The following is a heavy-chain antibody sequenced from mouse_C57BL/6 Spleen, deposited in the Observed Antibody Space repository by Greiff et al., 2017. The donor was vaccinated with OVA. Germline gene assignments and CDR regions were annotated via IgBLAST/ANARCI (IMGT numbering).Heavy chain of an antibody. J-gene: IGHJ2*01. D-gene: IGHD1-1*01. V-gene: IGHV1-55*01. Sequence: QVQLQQPGAELVKPGASVKMSCKASGYTFTSYWVTWVKQRPGQGLEWIGDIYPGSGSTNYNEKFKSKATLTVDTSSSTAYMQLSSLTSEDSAVYYCAREGVTTVVYFDYWGQGTTLTVSS. CDR1: GYTFTSYW. CDR2: IYPGSGST. CDR3: AREGVTTVVYFDY.